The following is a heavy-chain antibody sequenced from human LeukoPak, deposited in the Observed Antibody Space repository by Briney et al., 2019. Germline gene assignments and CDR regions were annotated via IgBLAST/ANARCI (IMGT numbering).Heavy chain of an antibody. Sequence: SETLSLTCTVSGGSISSSSYYWGWIRQPPGKGLEWIGSIYYSGSTYYNPSLKSRITISIDTSKNQFSLKLSSVTAADTAVYYCARVMKLDRMDVWGKGTTVTVSS. CDR3: ARVMKLDRMDV. CDR2: IYYSGST. J-gene: IGHJ6*04. V-gene: IGHV4-39*07. D-gene: IGHD3-16*01. CDR1: GGSISSSSYY.